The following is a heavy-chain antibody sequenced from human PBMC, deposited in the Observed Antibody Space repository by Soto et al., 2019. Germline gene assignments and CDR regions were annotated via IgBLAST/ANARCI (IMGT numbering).Heavy chain of an antibody. CDR3: AKVAVLHSSGWPGFDY. V-gene: IGHV3-30*18. CDR2: ISYDGSNK. CDR1: GFTFSSYG. J-gene: IGHJ4*02. Sequence: QVQLVESGGGVVQPGRSLRLSCAASGFTFSSYGMHWVRQAPGKGLEWVAVISYDGSNKYYADSVKGRFTISRDNSKNTLYLQMNSLRAEDTAVYYCAKVAVLHSSGWPGFDYWGQGTLVTVSS. D-gene: IGHD6-19*01.